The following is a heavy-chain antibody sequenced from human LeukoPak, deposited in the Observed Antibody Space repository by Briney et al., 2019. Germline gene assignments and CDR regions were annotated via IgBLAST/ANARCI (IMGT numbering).Heavy chain of an antibody. D-gene: IGHD3-10*01. CDR2: ISSSGSTI. V-gene: IGHV3-11*04. J-gene: IGHJ4*02. CDR3: ARAQSYYYGPGSYY. Sequence: TTGGSLRLSCAASGFTFSDYYMSWIRQAPGKGLEWVSYISSSGSTIYYADSVKGRFTISRDNAKNSLYLQVNSLRAEDTAVYYCARAQSYYYGPGSYYWGQGTLVTVSS. CDR1: GFTFSDYY.